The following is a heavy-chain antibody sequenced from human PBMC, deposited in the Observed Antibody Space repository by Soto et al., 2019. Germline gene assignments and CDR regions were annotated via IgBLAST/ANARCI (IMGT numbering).Heavy chain of an antibody. D-gene: IGHD2-2*01. J-gene: IGHJ4*02. Sequence: EVQLVESGGNLVQPGGSLRLSCAASGFTFSSYSMNWVRQAPGKGLEWISFISSTSSPLYYADSVKGRFTISRDNAKNSLYLQMNSLRVEDTAMYYCARGSSHGYWGQGTLVTVSS. CDR2: ISSTSSPL. V-gene: IGHV3-48*01. CDR1: GFTFSSYS. CDR3: ARGSSHGY.